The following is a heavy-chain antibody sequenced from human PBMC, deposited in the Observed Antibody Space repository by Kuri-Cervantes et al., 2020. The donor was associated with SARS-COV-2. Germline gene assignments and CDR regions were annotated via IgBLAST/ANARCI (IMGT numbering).Heavy chain of an antibody. CDR1: GDSIGNGKYY. V-gene: IGHV4-31*03. CDR2: IYYTRGT. J-gene: IGHJ4*02. D-gene: IGHD2/OR15-2a*01. CDR3: ARGSTTSRYYFDY. Sequence: SETLSLTCNVTGDSIGNGKYYWSWIRQRPGKGLEWIGYIYYTRGTYYSPSLNSRVTISVDTFKNQSSLKMTSLTAADTALYFCARGSTTSRYYFDYWGLGTLVTVSS.